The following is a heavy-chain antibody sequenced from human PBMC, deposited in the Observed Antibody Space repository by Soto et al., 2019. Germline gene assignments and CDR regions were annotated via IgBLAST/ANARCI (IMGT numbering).Heavy chain of an antibody. CDR3: ASPQGWYSPRLGDWFDP. D-gene: IGHD6-19*01. V-gene: IGHV4-34*01. CDR2: INHSGST. Sequence: PSETLSLTCAVYGGSFSGYYWSWIRQPPGKGLEWIGEINHSGSTNYNPSLKSRVTISVDTSKNQFSLKLGSVTAADTAVYYCASPQGWYSPRLGDWFDPWGQGTLVTVSS. J-gene: IGHJ5*02. CDR1: GGSFSGYY.